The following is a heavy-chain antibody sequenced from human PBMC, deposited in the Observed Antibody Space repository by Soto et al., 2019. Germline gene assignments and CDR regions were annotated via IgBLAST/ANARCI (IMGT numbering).Heavy chain of an antibody. CDR2: IIPIFGTA. J-gene: IGHJ3*02. Sequence: QVQLVQSGAEVKKPGSSVKVSCKASGGTFSSYAISWVRQAPGQGLEWMGGIIPIFGTANYAQKFQGRVTITADESTSTAYMELSSLRYEDTAVYYCARVRKGGLTMVRGYLDAFDIWGQGTMVTVSS. CDR1: GGTFSSYA. CDR3: ARVRKGGLTMVRGYLDAFDI. D-gene: IGHD3-10*01. V-gene: IGHV1-69*01.